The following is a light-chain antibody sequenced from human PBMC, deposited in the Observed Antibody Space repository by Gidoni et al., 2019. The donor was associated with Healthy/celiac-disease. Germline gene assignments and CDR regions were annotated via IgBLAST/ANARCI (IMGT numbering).Light chain of an antibody. CDR2: GAS. J-gene: IGKJ4*01. CDR3: QQYNNWPSLT. Sequence: EKVMTQSPATLSVSPGERATLSCRASQSVSSNLAWYQQKPGQAPRLLIYGASTRVTGIPARFSGSGSGTEFALTISSLQSEDCAVYYCQQYNNWPSLTFGGGTKVEIK. CDR1: QSVSSN. V-gene: IGKV3-15*01.